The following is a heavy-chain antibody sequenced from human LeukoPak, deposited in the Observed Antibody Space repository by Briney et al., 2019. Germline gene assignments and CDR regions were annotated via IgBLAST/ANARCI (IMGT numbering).Heavy chain of an antibody. CDR1: GGSISSSSYY. V-gene: IGHV4-39*01. CDR2: IYYSGST. CDR3: ARHEGSSDTFDY. Sequence: SETLSLTCTVSGGSISSSSYYWGWIRQPPGKGLEWIGSIYYSGSTYYNPSLKSRVTISVDTSRNQFSLKLSYTAVYYCARHEGSSDTFDYWGQGTLVTVSS. D-gene: IGHD2-2*01. J-gene: IGHJ4*02.